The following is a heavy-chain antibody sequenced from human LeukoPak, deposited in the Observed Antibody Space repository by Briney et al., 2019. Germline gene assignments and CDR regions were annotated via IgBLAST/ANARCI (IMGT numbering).Heavy chain of an antibody. CDR3: ARDRRFGESGRVY. J-gene: IGHJ4*02. D-gene: IGHD3-10*01. Sequence: GGSLRLSCAASGFTFSDYYTSWIRQAPGQGLEWVSYISSSGSTIYYADSVKGRFTISRDNAKNSLYLQMNSLRAEDTAVYYCARDRRFGESGRVYWGQGTLVTVSS. CDR1: GFTFSDYY. CDR2: ISSSGSTI. V-gene: IGHV3-11*01.